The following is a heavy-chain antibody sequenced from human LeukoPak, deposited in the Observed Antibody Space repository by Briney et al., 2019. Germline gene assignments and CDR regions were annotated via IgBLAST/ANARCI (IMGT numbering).Heavy chain of an antibody. J-gene: IGHJ6*04. Sequence: GGSLRLSCAASGFTFSTYGMHWVRQAPGKGLEWVAIISYDGSNKHYADSVKGRFTISRDNAKNTLYLQMNSLRAEDTAVYYCARVGAYYDILTGYPDYYYGMDVWGKGTTVTVSS. CDR2: ISYDGSNK. V-gene: IGHV3-30*03. D-gene: IGHD3-9*01. CDR3: ARVGAYYDILTGYPDYYYGMDV. CDR1: GFTFSTYG.